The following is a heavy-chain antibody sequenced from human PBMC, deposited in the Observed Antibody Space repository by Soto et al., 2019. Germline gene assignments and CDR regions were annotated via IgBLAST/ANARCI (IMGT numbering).Heavy chain of an antibody. CDR2: ISAYNGNT. D-gene: IGHD3-10*01. V-gene: IGHV1-18*01. J-gene: IGHJ4*02. CDR1: GYTFTSYG. Sequence: ASVKVSCKASGYTFTSYGISWVRQAPGQGLEWMGWISAYNGNTNYAQKLQGRVTMTTDTSTSTAYMELRSLRSDDTAVYYCARGPSITMVRGVSGDYWGQGTLVTVSS. CDR3: ARGPSITMVRGVSGDY.